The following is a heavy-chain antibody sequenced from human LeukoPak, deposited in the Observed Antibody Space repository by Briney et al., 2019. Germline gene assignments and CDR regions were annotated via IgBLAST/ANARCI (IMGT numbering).Heavy chain of an antibody. J-gene: IGHJ4*02. CDR1: GGTFSSYA. CDR3: VTEGVAGLFDY. CDR2: IIPIFGTA. Sequence: SVKVSCKASGGTFSSYAISWVRQAPGQGLEWMGGIIPIFGTANYAQKFQGRVTITADESTSTAYMELSSLRSEDTAVYYCVTEGVAGLFDYWAQGTLSPSPQ. D-gene: IGHD6-19*01. V-gene: IGHV1-69*13.